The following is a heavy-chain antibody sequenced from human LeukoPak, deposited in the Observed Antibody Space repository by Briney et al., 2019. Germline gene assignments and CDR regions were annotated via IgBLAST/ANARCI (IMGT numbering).Heavy chain of an antibody. J-gene: IGHJ6*02. CDR1: GGSISSYY. Sequence: SETLSLTCTVSGGSISSYYWSWLRPPPGQGLVWSGYIYCSGSTNYNPSLKSRVTISVDTSKNQFSLKLSSVTAADTAVYYCARAIAAAGWSYYYGMDVWGQGTTVTVSS. V-gene: IGHV4-59*01. CDR2: IYCSGST. D-gene: IGHD6-13*01. CDR3: ARAIAAAGWSYYYGMDV.